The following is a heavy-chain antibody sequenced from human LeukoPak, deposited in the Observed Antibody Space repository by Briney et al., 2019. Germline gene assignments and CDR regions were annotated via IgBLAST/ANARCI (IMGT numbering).Heavy chain of an antibody. Sequence: SEPLSLTCAAYGGSFSGYYWSWTPQPPGRGRYWIGVINHRGSTNDNPSLTSRVTISVDTSKNQFSLKLSAVTAADAAVYYGARPASGSSGWYYNDWGQGTLVSVSS. D-gene: IGHD6-19*01. CDR2: INHRGST. V-gene: IGHV4-34*01. CDR1: GGSFSGYY. CDR3: ARPASGSSGWYYND. J-gene: IGHJ4*02.